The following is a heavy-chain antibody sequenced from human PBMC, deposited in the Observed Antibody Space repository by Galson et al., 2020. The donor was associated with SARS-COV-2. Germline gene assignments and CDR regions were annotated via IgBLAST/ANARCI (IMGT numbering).Heavy chain of an antibody. D-gene: IGHD3-10*01. CDR1: GFSLSTSGMC. CDR2: IDWDDDK. J-gene: IGHJ6*02. CDR3: ARIPVGFGELAYYYYYGMDV. V-gene: IGHV2-70*01. Sequence: SGPTLVKPTQTLTLTCTFSGFSLSTSGMCVSWIRQPPGKALEWLALIDWDDDKYYSTSLKTRLTISKDTSKNQVVLTMTNMDPVDTATYYCARIPVGFGELAYYYYYGMDVWGQGTTVTVSS.